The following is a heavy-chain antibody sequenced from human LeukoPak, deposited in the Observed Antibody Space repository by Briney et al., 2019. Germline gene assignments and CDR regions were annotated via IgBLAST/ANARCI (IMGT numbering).Heavy chain of an antibody. J-gene: IGHJ4*02. CDR1: GGSISSGDYY. Sequence: PSQTLSLTCTVSGGSISSGDYYWSWIRQPPGKGLEWIGYIYYSGSTYYNPSLKSRVTISVDTSKNQFSLKLSSVTAADTAVYYCAKDRRAVAGSRFDYWGQGTLVTVSS. V-gene: IGHV4-30-4*01. CDR3: AKDRRAVAGSRFDY. D-gene: IGHD6-19*01. CDR2: IYYSGST.